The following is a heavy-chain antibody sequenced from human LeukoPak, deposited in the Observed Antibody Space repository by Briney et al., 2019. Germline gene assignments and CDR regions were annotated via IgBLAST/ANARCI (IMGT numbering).Heavy chain of an antibody. CDR1: GYSISSGYY. Sequence: PSETLSLTCTVSGYSISSGYYWGWIRQPPGKGLEWIGSIYHSGSTYYNPSLKSRVTISVDTSKNQFPLKLSSVTAADTAVYYCASSNYYDSSGYLKAFDYWGQGTLVTVSS. CDR2: IYHSGST. V-gene: IGHV4-38-2*02. D-gene: IGHD3-22*01. J-gene: IGHJ4*02. CDR3: ASSNYYDSSGYLKAFDY.